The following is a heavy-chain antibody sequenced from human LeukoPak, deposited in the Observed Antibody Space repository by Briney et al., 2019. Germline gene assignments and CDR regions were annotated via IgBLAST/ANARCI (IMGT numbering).Heavy chain of an antibody. Sequence: SETLSLTCTVSGGSISSYYWSWIRQPAGEGLEWIGRIYTSGSTNYNPSLKSRVTMSVDTSKNQFSLKLSSVTAADTAVYYCARGGYSGYDFSYYYYYGMDVWGQGTTVTVSS. CDR1: GGSISSYY. D-gene: IGHD5-12*01. V-gene: IGHV4-4*07. CDR3: ARGGYSGYDFSYYYYYGMDV. CDR2: IYTSGST. J-gene: IGHJ6*02.